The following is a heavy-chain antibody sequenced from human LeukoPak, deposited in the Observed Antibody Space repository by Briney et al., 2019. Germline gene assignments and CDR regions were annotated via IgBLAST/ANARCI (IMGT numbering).Heavy chain of an antibody. CDR1: GGTFSSYA. CDR2: IIPIFGTA. V-gene: IGHV1-69*05. CDR3: ARGSHCSGSRSPYYYYMDV. Sequence: SVKVACKASGGTFSSYAISWVRQAPGQGLEWMGGIIPIFGTANYAQKFQGRVTITTDESTSTAYMELSSLTSEDTAVYYCARGSHCSGSRSPYYYYMDVWGKGTTATVPS. J-gene: IGHJ6*03. D-gene: IGHD3-10*02.